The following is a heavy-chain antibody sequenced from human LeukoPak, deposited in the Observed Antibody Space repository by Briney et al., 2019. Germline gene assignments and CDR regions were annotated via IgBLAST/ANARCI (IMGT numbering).Heavy chain of an antibody. J-gene: IGHJ5*02. V-gene: IGHV3-48*01. CDR2: IGIDSGNT. CDR1: GFTFSDYS. Sequence: GGSLRLSCAASGFTFSDYSMNWVRQAPGKGLEWISYIGIDSGNTNYADSVKGRFTISGDKAKNSLYLQMNSLRAEDTAVYYCARAGRVWSTSCQWFDPWGQGTLVTVSS. D-gene: IGHD2-2*01. CDR3: ARAGRVWSTSCQWFDP.